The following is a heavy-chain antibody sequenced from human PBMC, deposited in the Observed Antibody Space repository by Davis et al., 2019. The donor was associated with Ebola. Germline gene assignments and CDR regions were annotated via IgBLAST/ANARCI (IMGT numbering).Heavy chain of an antibody. J-gene: IGHJ4*02. CDR2: INSDGSST. D-gene: IGHD3/OR15-3a*01. CDR3: AKDLDLRGVYYFDY. Sequence: GESLKISCAASGFTFSSYWMHWVRQAPGKGLVWVSRINSDGSSTTYADSVKGRFTISRDNAKNSLYLQMNSLRTEDTAFYYCAKDLDLRGVYYFDYWGQGTLVTVSS. V-gene: IGHV3-74*01. CDR1: GFTFSSYW.